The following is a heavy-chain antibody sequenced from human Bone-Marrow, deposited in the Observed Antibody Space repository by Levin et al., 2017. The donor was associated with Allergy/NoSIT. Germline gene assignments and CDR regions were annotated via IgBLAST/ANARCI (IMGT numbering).Heavy chain of an antibody. J-gene: IGHJ4*02. CDR3: ARLDGYYFDY. CDR2: VSYRGTT. V-gene: IGHV4-31*03. CDR1: GGSISSAGYH. Sequence: PSETLSLTCTVSGGSISSAGYHWTWIRQSPGKGLEWIGYVSYRGTTYYNPSLKSRLTMSLDTSEQRFSLNLNSVTAADTAIYYCARLDGYYFDYWGQGTLVTVSS. D-gene: IGHD3-9*01.